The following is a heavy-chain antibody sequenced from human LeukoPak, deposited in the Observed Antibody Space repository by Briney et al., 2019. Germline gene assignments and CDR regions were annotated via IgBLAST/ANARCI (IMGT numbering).Heavy chain of an antibody. D-gene: IGHD2-2*01. Sequence: SKTLSLTCAVYGGSFSGYYWSWIRQPPGKGLEWIGEINHSGSTNYNPSLKSRVTISVDTSKNQFSLKLSSVTAADTAVYYCARGYCSSTSCPNWFDPWGQGTLVTVPS. CDR1: GGSFSGYY. CDR3: ARGYCSSTSCPNWFDP. V-gene: IGHV4-34*01. CDR2: INHSGST. J-gene: IGHJ5*02.